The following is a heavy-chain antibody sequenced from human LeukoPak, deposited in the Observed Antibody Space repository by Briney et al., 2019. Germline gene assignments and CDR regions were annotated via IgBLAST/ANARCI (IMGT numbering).Heavy chain of an antibody. CDR1: GDSVSSSPYY. CDR3: ARYKFHNYFDP. Sequence: SETLSLTCSVSGDSVSSSPYYWGWIRQPPGKGLEWIGNTFSTSALYNASLRSRVTIVVDTSKNQFSLKLTSATAADTAIYFCARYKFHNYFDPWGQGTLVVVSS. V-gene: IGHV4-61*01. CDR2: TFSTSA. D-gene: IGHD5-24*01. J-gene: IGHJ5*02.